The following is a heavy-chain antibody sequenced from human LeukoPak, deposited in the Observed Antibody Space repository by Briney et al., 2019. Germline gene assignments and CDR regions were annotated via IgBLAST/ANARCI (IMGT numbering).Heavy chain of an antibody. J-gene: IGHJ6*03. Sequence: GGSLRLSCAASGFTVSSNYMSWVRQAPGKGLEWVSVIYSGGSTYYADSVTGRFTISRDNSKNTLYLQMNSLRAEDTAVYYCARVYYDSSGRAYYYYYMDVWGKGTTVTVSS. CDR2: IYSGGST. CDR1: GFTVSSNY. V-gene: IGHV3-53*01. D-gene: IGHD3-22*01. CDR3: ARVYYDSSGRAYYYYYMDV.